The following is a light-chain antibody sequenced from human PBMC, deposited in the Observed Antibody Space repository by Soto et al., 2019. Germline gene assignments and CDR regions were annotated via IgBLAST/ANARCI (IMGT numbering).Light chain of an antibody. Sequence: EIVMTQSPATLSVSPGERATLSCRASQSVSNNVAWYQQKPGQAPRLLIYHAATRATGIPARFSGSGSGTEVTLTISRLQSEEFAVYYCKQYNEWPLTFGGGTKVEIK. V-gene: IGKV3-15*01. CDR1: QSVSNN. CDR2: HAA. J-gene: IGKJ4*01. CDR3: KQYNEWPLT.